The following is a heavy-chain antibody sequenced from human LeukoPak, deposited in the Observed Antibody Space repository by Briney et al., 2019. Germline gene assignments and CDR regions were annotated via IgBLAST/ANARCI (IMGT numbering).Heavy chain of an antibody. V-gene: IGHV1-2*02. CDR2: IYPNSGAT. Sequence: GASVKVSCKASGYTFTGYYMHWVRQAPGQGLEWMGYIYPNSGATKYAQKFQGRVTMTRDTSISTANMELSGLRSDDTAVYYCGTLLSNGPFDYWGQGSLVTVSS. J-gene: IGHJ4*02. CDR1: GYTFTGYY. CDR3: GTLLSNGPFDY.